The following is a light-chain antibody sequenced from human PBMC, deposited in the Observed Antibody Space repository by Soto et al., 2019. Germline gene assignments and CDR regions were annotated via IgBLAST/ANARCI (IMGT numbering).Light chain of an antibody. V-gene: IGKV3-20*01. CDR3: QHYDGSRRT. CDR1: QGVTSNH. CDR2: GVF. Sequence: ENVLTQSPGTVSLSPGERATLSCRASQGVTSNHLAWYQQKPGQAPRLLIYGVFNRDTGIPDRFSGSGSGTDFTLTITRLEPEDYAVYFCQHYDGSRRTFGQGTQLEIK. J-gene: IGKJ2*01.